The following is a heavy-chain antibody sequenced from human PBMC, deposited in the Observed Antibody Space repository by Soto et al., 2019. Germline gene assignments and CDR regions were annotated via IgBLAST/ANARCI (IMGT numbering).Heavy chain of an antibody. V-gene: IGHV3-64D*06. D-gene: IGHD3-3*01. CDR3: VKDLTYYDFWSGYTYDWFDP. CDR2: ISSNGGST. Sequence: GSLRLSCAASGFTFSSYAMHWVRQAPGKGLEYVSAISSNGGSTYYADSVNGRFTISRDNSKNTLYLQMSSLRAEDTAVYYCVKDLTYYDFWSGYTYDWFDPWGQGTLVTVSS. CDR1: GFTFSSYA. J-gene: IGHJ5*02.